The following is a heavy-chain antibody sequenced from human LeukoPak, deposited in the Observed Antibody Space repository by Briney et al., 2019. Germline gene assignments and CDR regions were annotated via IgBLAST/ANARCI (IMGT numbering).Heavy chain of an antibody. J-gene: IGHJ2*01. CDR2: VHYSGDT. Sequence: PSGTLSLTCAVSVGSINSGNWWSWVRQCPGKGLEWIRYVHYSGDTNNNPALKSRVTTLVDTTKNQFSLKLSSVIDADTAVYYCATSTVHLWTDWYFDLWGRGTLVTVSS. CDR1: VGSINSGNW. D-gene: IGHD5-18*01. CDR3: ATSTVHLWTDWYFDL. V-gene: IGHV4-4*02.